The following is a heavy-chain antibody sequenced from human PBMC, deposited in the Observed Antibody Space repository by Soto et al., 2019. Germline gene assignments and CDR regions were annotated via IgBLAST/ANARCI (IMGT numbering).Heavy chain of an antibody. V-gene: IGHV4-34*01. J-gene: IGHJ6*02. Sequence: PSETLSPTCAVFGGAFSGYYWSWIRPPPGKGLEWIGEINHSGSTNYNPSLKSRVTISVDTSKNQFSLKLSSVTAADTAVYYCARYYDFWSGYQAPDGMDVWGQGTTVTVSS. CDR1: GGAFSGYY. D-gene: IGHD3-3*01. CDR2: INHSGST. CDR3: ARYYDFWSGYQAPDGMDV.